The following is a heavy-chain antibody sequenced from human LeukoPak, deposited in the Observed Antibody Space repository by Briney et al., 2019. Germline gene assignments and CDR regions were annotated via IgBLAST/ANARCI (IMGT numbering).Heavy chain of an antibody. D-gene: IGHD4-17*01. CDR1: GGSISSYY. V-gene: IGHV4-59*01. J-gene: IGHJ3*02. CDR3: AGTTVTTLHAFDI. CDR2: IYYSGST. Sequence: SETLSLTCTVSGGSISSYYWSWIRQPPGMGLEWIGYIYYSGSTNYNPSLKSRVTISVDTSKNQFSLKLSSVTAADTAVYYCAGTTVTTLHAFDIWGQGTMVTVSS.